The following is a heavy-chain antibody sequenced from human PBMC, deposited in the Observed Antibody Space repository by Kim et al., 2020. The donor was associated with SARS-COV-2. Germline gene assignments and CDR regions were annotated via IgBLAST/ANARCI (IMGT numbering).Heavy chain of an antibody. J-gene: IGHJ4*02. D-gene: IGHD3-3*01. V-gene: IGHV3-30*04. CDR2: ISYDGSNK. CDR3: AREGGGVLRFLEWFEPPLDY. Sequence: GGSPRLSCAASGFTFSSYAMHWVRQAPGKGLEWVAVISYDGSNKYYVDSVKGRFTISRDNSKNTLYLQMNSLRAEDTAVYYCAREGGGVLRFLEWFEPPLDYWGQGTLVTVSS. CDR1: GFTFSSYA.